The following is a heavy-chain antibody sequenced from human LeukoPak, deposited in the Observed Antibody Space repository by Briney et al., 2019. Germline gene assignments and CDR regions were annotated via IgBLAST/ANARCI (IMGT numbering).Heavy chain of an antibody. CDR1: GFTFSSYW. V-gene: IGHV3-7*03. D-gene: IGHD2-2*01. J-gene: IGHJ3*02. CDR2: IKQDGSEK. CDR3: ARQYCSSTSCFYAFDI. Sequence: GGSLRLSCAASGFTFSSYWMSWVRQAPGKGLEWVANIKQDGSEKYYVDSVKGRFTISRDNAKDSLYLQMNSLRAEDTAVYYCARQYCSSTSCFYAFDIWGQGTMVTVSS.